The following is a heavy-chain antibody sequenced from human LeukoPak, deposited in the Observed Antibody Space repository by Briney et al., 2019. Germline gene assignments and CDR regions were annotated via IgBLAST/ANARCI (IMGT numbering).Heavy chain of an antibody. D-gene: IGHD2-2*01. Sequence: SVEVSCKASGGTFSSYAISWVRHAPGQGLDWMGWIIPIFGTTHYAQKLQGRVTITTDESTSTAYMELSSLRSEDTAVYYCARGPLGYCSSTSCYSYYMDVWGKGTTVTVSS. CDR3: ARGPLGYCSSTSCYSYYMDV. V-gene: IGHV1-69*05. J-gene: IGHJ6*03. CDR1: GGTFSSYA. CDR2: IIPIFGTT.